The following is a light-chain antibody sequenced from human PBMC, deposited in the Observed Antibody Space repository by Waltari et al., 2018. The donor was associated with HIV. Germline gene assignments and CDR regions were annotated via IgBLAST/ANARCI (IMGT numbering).Light chain of an antibody. CDR1: QIIGNY. V-gene: IGKV1-39*01. CDR3: QQSYSTPRT. CDR2: AAS. Sequence: DIQMTQSPSSLSASVGDRVTITCRASQIIGNYLNWYQQKPGKAPKVLLFAASTLQSGVPARFSGAGYGTDFTRIISSLQPEDFATYYCQQSYSTPRTFGQGTKVEI. J-gene: IGKJ1*01.